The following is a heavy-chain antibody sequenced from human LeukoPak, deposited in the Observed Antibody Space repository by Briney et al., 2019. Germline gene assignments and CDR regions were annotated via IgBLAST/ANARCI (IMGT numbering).Heavy chain of an antibody. CDR2: FDPEDGET. V-gene: IGHV1-24*01. CDR3: ATPGASSLHYFDY. D-gene: IGHD6-13*01. CDR1: GYTLTQLS. Sequence: ASLKVSCKVSGYTLTQLSMHCVRQAPGKGREWRGGFDPEDGETIYAQKFQGRVTMTEHTSTDTAYMELSSLSYEHTALYYCATPGASSLHYFDYWGQGPLVTVSS. J-gene: IGHJ4*02.